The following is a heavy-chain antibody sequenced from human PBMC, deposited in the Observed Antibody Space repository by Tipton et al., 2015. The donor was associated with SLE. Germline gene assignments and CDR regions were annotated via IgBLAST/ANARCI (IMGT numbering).Heavy chain of an antibody. D-gene: IGHD3-10*01. J-gene: IGHJ4*02. V-gene: IGHV4-30-4*08. CDR3: ARYIRGWGIDY. CDR1: GGSISSGGYY. Sequence: TLSLTCTVSGGSISSGGYYWSWIRQHPGKGLEWIGYIYYSGSTYYNPSLKSRVTISVDTSKNQFSLKLSSVSAADTAVYYCARYIRGWGIDYWGQGTLVTVSS. CDR2: IYYSGST.